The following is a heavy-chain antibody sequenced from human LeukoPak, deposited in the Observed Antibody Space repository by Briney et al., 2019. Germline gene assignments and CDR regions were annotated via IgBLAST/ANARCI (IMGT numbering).Heavy chain of an antibody. J-gene: IGHJ4*02. CDR1: GFTFSRDA. Sequence: GGSLRLSCAASGFTFSRDAMNWVRQAPGKGLEWVSIISGNGGTTYYADAVKGRFTISRDNSKNTLYPQINSLRVEDTAFYYCARAAYCSGGSCYEDYWGQGTLVTVSS. D-gene: IGHD2-15*01. CDR3: ARAAYCSGGSCYEDY. V-gene: IGHV3-23*01. CDR2: ISGNGGTT.